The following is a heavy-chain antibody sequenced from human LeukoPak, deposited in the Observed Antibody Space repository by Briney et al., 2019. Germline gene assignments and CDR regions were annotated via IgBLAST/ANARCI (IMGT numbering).Heavy chain of an antibody. V-gene: IGHV3-30*04. D-gene: IGHD4-17*01. J-gene: IGHJ4*02. CDR1: GFTFSSYA. CDR3: ARAPGEDDYGDYSYHFDY. Sequence: PGRSLRLSCAASGFTFSSYAMHWVRQAPGKGLEWVAVISYDGSNKYYADSVKGRFTISRDNSKNTLYLQMNSLRAEDTAVYYCARAPGEDDYGDYSYHFDYWGQGTLVTVSS. CDR2: ISYDGSNK.